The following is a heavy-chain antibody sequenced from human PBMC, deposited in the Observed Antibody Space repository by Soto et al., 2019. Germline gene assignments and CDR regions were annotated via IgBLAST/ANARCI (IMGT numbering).Heavy chain of an antibody. V-gene: IGHV1-69*01. D-gene: IGHD3-22*01. J-gene: IGHJ4*02. Sequence: QVQLVQSGAEVKKPGSSVKVSCKASGGTVSSYAISWVRQAPGQGLEWMGGIIPIFGTANDAQKFQGRVTITADESTSTAYMELSSLRSEDTGVYYCAMSSGYSSAFDYWGQGTLVTVSS. CDR3: AMSSGYSSAFDY. CDR1: GGTVSSYA. CDR2: IIPIFGTA.